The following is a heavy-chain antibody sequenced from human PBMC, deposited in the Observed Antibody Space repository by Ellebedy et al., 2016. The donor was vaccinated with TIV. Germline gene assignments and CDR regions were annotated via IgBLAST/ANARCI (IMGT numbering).Heavy chain of an antibody. J-gene: IGHJ4*02. Sequence: AASVKVSCKVSGYTLTELSMHWVRQAPGQGLEWMGGFDPEDGETIYAQKFQGRVTMTEDTFTDTAYMELSSLRSEDTAVYYCATVGATTDIGYFDYWGQGTLVTVSS. CDR2: FDPEDGET. D-gene: IGHD1-26*01. CDR3: ATVGATTDIGYFDY. CDR1: GYTLTELS. V-gene: IGHV1-24*01.